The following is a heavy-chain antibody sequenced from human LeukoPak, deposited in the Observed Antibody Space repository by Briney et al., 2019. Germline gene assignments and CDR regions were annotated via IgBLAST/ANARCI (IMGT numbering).Heavy chain of an antibody. CDR1: GSTFTRHW. CDR2: INQDGSQR. J-gene: IGHJ4*02. Sequence: GGSLRLSCAASGSTFTRHWIGWVRQSPGRGLEWVAIINQDGSQRNYVDSVKGRFTMSRDNAKNSVYLQMNNLRADDTAVYYCARDIGWYALDSWGQGTLVTVSS. D-gene: IGHD6-19*01. V-gene: IGHV3-7*01. CDR3: ARDIGWYALDS.